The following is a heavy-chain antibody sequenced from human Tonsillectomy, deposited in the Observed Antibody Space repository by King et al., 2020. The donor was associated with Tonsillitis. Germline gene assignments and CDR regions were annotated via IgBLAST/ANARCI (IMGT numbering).Heavy chain of an antibody. V-gene: IGHV1-18*01. CDR3: ARDRRYYDFWSGYTFDY. Sequence: VQLVESGAEVKKPGASVKVSCKASGYTFTSYGISWVRQAPGQGLEWMGWISAYIGNTNYAQKLQGRVTMTTDTSTSQAYMELGSLRSDDTAVYYCARDRRYYDFWSGYTFDYWGQGTLVTVSS. D-gene: IGHD3-3*01. CDR2: ISAYIGNT. CDR1: GYTFTSYG. J-gene: IGHJ4*02.